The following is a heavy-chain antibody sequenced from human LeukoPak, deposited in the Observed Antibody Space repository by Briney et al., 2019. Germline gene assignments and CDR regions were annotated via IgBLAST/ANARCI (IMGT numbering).Heavy chain of an antibody. Sequence: PSETLSLTCSVSGGSISSRSSYWGWIRQPPGKGLEWIGTIYYSGTTYYNPSLKSRLTISADTSKNQFSLKLTSVTAADTAVYYCAKLTTNGGTYLHYWGQGTLVAVSS. CDR2: IYYSGTT. V-gene: IGHV4-39*01. J-gene: IGHJ4*02. D-gene: IGHD1-14*01. CDR3: AKLTTNGGTYLHY. CDR1: GGSISSRSSY.